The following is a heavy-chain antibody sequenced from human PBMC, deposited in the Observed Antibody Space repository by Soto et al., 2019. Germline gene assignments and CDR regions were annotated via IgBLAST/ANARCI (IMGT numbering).Heavy chain of an antibody. Sequence: SETLSLTCTVSGGSISCGDYYWSWIRQPPGKGLEWIGYIYYSGSTYYNPSLKSRVTISVDTSKNQFSLKLSSVTAADTAVYYCARDRSGYDLRAFDYWGQGTLVTVSS. CDR2: IYYSGST. CDR1: GGSISCGDYY. V-gene: IGHV4-30-4*01. CDR3: ARDRSGYDLRAFDY. J-gene: IGHJ4*02. D-gene: IGHD5-12*01.